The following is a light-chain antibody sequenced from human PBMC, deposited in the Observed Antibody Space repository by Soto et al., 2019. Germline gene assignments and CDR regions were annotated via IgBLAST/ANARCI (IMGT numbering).Light chain of an antibody. CDR3: GTWDNSLSVHVV. V-gene: IGLV1-51*01. J-gene: IGLJ2*01. CDR1: SSNIGSNY. Sequence: QSVLTQPPSVSAAPGQKVTISCSGSSSNIGSNYVSWYQQLPGTAPKLLIYDNNKRPSGIPDRFSGSKSGTSATLGITGLQTGDEADYYCGTWDNSLSVHVVFGGGTKVTVL. CDR2: DNN.